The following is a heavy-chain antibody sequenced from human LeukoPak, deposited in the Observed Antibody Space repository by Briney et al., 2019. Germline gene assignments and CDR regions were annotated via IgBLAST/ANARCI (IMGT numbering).Heavy chain of an antibody. D-gene: IGHD5-12*01. CDR1: GGSISSSSYY. CDR3: ARHQLGYSGYHAEFDY. V-gene: IGHV4-39*01. CDR2: IYYSGST. Sequence: SETLSLTCTVSGGSISSSSYYWGWIRQPPGKGLEWIGSIYYSGSTYYNPSLKSRVTISVDTSKNQFSLKLSSVTAADTAVYYCARHQLGYSGYHAEFDYWGQGTLVTVSS. J-gene: IGHJ4*02.